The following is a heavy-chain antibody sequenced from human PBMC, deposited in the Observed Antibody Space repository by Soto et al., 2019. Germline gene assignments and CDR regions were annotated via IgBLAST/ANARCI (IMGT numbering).Heavy chain of an antibody. J-gene: IGHJ6*02. CDR3: ARDGGTPYYCYGMDV. Sequence: EVQLVESGGGLVQPGGSLRLSCAASGFTFSSYWMHWVRQAPGKGLVWVSRINSDGSSTSYADSVKGRFTISRDNAKNTLYLQMNSLRAEDTAVYYCARDGGTPYYCYGMDVWGQGTTVTVSS. D-gene: IGHD2-15*01. V-gene: IGHV3-74*01. CDR2: INSDGSST. CDR1: GFTFSSYW.